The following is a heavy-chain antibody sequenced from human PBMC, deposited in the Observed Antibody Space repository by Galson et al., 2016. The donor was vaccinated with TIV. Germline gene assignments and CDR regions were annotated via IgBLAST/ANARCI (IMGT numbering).Heavy chain of an antibody. V-gene: IGHV1-2*02. CDR3: ARYGLDMTAAVALPDY. J-gene: IGHJ4*02. CDR2: VNPKSGDT. CDR1: GYSFTDYY. Sequence: SVKVSCKASGYSFTDYYIHWVRQAPGQGFEWMGWVNPKSGDTNYAQKFQGRVAMTRDTSINTAYMELSRLRSDDTAVYYCARYGLDMTAAVALPDYWGQGTLVTFSS. D-gene: IGHD3/OR15-3a*01.